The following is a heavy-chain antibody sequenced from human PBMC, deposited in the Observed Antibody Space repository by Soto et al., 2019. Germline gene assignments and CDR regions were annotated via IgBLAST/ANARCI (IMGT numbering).Heavy chain of an antibody. CDR2: IKPDGSAT. V-gene: IGHV3-7*01. Sequence: EVQLVESGGGLVQPGGSLRLSCAVSGFTFGSYWMNWVRLIPGKGLEWVAYIKPDGSATYYVDSVKGRFTISRDNAKNALSLQMTSLRVEDTSVYSCARPGYCGPGCYYYFDYWGQGTLVTVSS. J-gene: IGHJ4*02. CDR3: ARPGYCGPGCYYYFDY. D-gene: IGHD2-21*02. CDR1: GFTFGSYW.